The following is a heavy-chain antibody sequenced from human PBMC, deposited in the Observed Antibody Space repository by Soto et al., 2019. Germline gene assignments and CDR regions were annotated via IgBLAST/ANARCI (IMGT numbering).Heavy chain of an antibody. J-gene: IGHJ6*03. Sequence: GGSLRLSCAASGFTFSSYWMHWVRQAPGKGLVWVSRINSDGSSTSYADSVKGRFTISSDNAKNTLYLQMNSLRAEDTAVYYCARDGSSSWSYYYYYMDVWGKGTTVTVSS. CDR1: GFTFSSYW. V-gene: IGHV3-74*01. D-gene: IGHD6-13*01. CDR3: ARDGSSSWSYYYYYMDV. CDR2: INSDGSST.